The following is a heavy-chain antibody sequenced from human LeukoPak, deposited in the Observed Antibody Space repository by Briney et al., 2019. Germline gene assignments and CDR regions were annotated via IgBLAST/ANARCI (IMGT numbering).Heavy chain of an antibody. V-gene: IGHV4-59*01. CDR3: ARDHPGPIDP. Sequence: SVTLSLTCTDPGGSISSYYWSWIRQPPGKGLEWIGYIYYSGSTNYNPSLKSRVTISADTSKNQFSLKLSSVTAADTAVYYCARDHPGPIDPWGQGTLVTVSS. CDR2: IYYSGST. J-gene: IGHJ5*02. D-gene: IGHD1-14*01. CDR1: GGSISSYY.